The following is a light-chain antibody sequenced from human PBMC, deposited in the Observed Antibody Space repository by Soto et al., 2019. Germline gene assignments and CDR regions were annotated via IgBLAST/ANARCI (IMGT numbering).Light chain of an antibody. CDR1: QSASNNY. Sequence: EIVLTQSPGTLSLSPGERATLSCRASQSASNNYLAWYQQKPGQAPRLLIYGASNRATGIPDRSSGSGSGTDFTLTISRLEPEDFAAYYCQQYGSSGTFGQGTKVDIK. CDR2: GAS. CDR3: QQYGSSGT. J-gene: IGKJ1*01. V-gene: IGKV3-20*01.